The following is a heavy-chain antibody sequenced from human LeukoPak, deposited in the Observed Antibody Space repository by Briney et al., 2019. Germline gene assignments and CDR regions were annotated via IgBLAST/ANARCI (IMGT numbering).Heavy chain of an antibody. V-gene: IGHV3-23*01. D-gene: IGHD3-9*01. CDR2: ISGSGVDT. CDR1: GFTFSSYG. CDR3: AKVYYDILTGYFQARGYGMDV. Sequence: GGSLRLSCAASGFTFSSYGMHWVRQAPGKGLEWVSGISGSGVDTHYADSVKGRFRISRDNSQNTLYLQLSSLRAEDTAVYYCAKVYYDILTGYFQARGYGMDVWGQGTTVTVSS. J-gene: IGHJ6*02.